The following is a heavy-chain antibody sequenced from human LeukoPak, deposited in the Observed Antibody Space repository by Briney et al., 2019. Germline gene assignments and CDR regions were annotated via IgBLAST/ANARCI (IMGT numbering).Heavy chain of an antibody. V-gene: IGHV1-2*02. CDR1: GYTSTDYY. D-gene: IGHD3-16*01. J-gene: IGHJ4*02. Sequence: GASVKVSCKASGYTSTDYYIHWVRQAPGQGLEWMGYISPKSGGTKYAQNFQGRFTMTRDTSINTAYMELSRLRSDDTALYYCARIEGSAITFWGQGTLVTVSS. CDR3: ARIEGSAITF. CDR2: ISPKSGGT.